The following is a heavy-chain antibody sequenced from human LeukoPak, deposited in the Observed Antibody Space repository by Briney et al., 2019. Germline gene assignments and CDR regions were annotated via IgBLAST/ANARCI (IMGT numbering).Heavy chain of an antibody. Sequence: PGGSLRLSCAASGFTFSSYAMSWVRQAPGKGLEWVSAISGSGGSTYYADSVKGRFTISRDNAKNSLYLQMNSLRAEDTAVYYCARDMITMVRGVTVDYFDYWGQGTLVTVSS. J-gene: IGHJ4*02. CDR3: ARDMITMVRGVTVDYFDY. V-gene: IGHV3-23*01. CDR2: ISGSGGST. CDR1: GFTFSSYA. D-gene: IGHD3-10*01.